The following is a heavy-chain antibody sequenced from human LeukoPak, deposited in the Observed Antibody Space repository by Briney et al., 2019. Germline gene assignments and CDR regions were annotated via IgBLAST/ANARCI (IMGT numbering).Heavy chain of an antibody. Sequence: GRSLRLSCAASGFTFLNYAVHWVRQAPGKGLEWVAVMSYDGSNNYNADSVKGRFTISRDNSKNTLYLQMNSLRPEDTAVYYCAREWGAAADYWGQGTLVTVSS. J-gene: IGHJ4*02. CDR3: AREWGAAADY. V-gene: IGHV3-30-3*01. CDR1: GFTFLNYA. CDR2: MSYDGSNN. D-gene: IGHD6-13*01.